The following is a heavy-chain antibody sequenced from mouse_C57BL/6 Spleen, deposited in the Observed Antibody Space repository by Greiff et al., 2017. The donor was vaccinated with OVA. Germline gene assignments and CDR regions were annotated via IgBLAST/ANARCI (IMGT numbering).Heavy chain of an antibody. CDR2: IYPGNGDT. CDR3: ARERNFGSSPYFDV. Sequence: VQLQQSGAELVKPGASVKISCKASGYAFTSYWMNWVKQRPGKGLEWIGQIYPGNGDTNYNGKFKGKATLTADKSSSTAYMQLSSLTSEDSAVDFCARERNFGSSPYFDVWGKGTTLTVSS. D-gene: IGHD1-1*01. CDR1: GYAFTSYW. J-gene: IGHJ2*01. V-gene: IGHV1-80*01.